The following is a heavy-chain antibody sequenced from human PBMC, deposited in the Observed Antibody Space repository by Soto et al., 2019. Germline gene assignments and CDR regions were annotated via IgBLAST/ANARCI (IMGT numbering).Heavy chain of an antibody. CDR3: ARHHGPTTSENWFDP. CDR2: ISTYSGDT. D-gene: IGHD5-12*01. J-gene: IGHJ5*02. Sequence: ASVKVSCKASGYTFFTYDISWVRQAPGQGLEWMGWISTYSGDTKYAQKFQGRVTMTTDTSATTAYLELRSLRSDDTAVYYCARHHGPTTSENWFDPWGQGTLVTVSS. V-gene: IGHV1-18*01. CDR1: GYTFFTYD.